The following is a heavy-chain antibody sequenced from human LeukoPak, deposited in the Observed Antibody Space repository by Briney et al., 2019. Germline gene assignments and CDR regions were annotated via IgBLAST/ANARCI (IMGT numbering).Heavy chain of an antibody. D-gene: IGHD2-21*01. J-gene: IGHJ4*02. CDR2: IYPSGST. CDR1: VDSISSYY. V-gene: IGHV4-4*07. CDR3: ARVPSYCGGDCYIDY. Sequence: SETLSLTCTVSVDSISSYYWRCLRQPTGKALVGLRRIYPSGSTKNDPSLKSRVSMSVDPSKSQFSLKLSSVTAADTAVYYCARVPSYCGGDCYIDYWGQGTLVTVSS.